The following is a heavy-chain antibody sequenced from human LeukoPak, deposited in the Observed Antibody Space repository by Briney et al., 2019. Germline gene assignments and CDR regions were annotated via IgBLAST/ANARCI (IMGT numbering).Heavy chain of an antibody. J-gene: IGHJ2*01. CDR2: ISGSGGST. CDR3: AKELTIFGVVIEYFDL. CDR1: GFTFSSYA. D-gene: IGHD3-3*01. Sequence: GGSLRLSCAASGFTFSSYAMSWVRQAPGKGLEWVSAISGSGGSTYYADSVKGRFTISRDNSKNTLYLQMNSLRAEDTAVYYCAKELTIFGVVIEYFDLWGRGTLVTVSS. V-gene: IGHV3-23*01.